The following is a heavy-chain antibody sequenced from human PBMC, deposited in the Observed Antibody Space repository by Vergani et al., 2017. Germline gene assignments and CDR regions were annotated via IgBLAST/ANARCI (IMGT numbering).Heavy chain of an antibody. CDR2: VYTSGMT. V-gene: IGHV4-61*02. CDR1: GGSINTGAYY. Sequence: QVQLQESGPRLVRPSQTLSLTCTVSGGSINTGAYYWSWIRQPAGKGLEWIGRVYTSGMTNYNPSLKSRVTILVDRSKSQLSLKLTSVTAGDTAVYYCASGYCSSTSCYQVWFDPWGQGTLVTVSS. CDR3: ASGYCSSTSCYQVWFDP. J-gene: IGHJ5*02. D-gene: IGHD2-2*01.